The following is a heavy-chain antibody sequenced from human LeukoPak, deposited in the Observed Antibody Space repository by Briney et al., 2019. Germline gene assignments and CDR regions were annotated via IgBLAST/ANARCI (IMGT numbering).Heavy chain of an antibody. CDR3: AKDRGYGSGSYSGMYYFDY. V-gene: IGHV3-23*01. J-gene: IGHJ4*02. D-gene: IGHD3-10*01. Sequence: GGSLRLSCAGSGFTFSSYAMSWVRQAPGKGLEWVSTISGSSVATYYADSVKGRFTISRDNSKNTLSLQMNSLRAEDTAVYYCAKDRGYGSGSYSGMYYFDYWGQGTLVTASS. CDR2: ISGSSVAT. CDR1: GFTFSSYA.